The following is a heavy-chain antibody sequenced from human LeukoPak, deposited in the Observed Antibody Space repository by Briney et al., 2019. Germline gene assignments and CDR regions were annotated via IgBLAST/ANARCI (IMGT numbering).Heavy chain of an antibody. J-gene: IGHJ4*02. CDR1: GGTFSSYA. CDR2: IIPILGIA. Sequence: GASVKVSCKASGGTFSSYAISWVRQAPGQGLEWMGRIIPILGIANYAQKFQGRVTITADKSTSTAYMELRSLRSDDTAVYYCARDVRKIDYWGQGTLVTVSS. CDR3: ARDVRKIDY. V-gene: IGHV1-69*04.